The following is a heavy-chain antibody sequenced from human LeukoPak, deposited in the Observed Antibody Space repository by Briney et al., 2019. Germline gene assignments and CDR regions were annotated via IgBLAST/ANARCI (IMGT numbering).Heavy chain of an antibody. V-gene: IGHV1-18*01. Sequence: ASVKVSCKASGYTFTSYGISWVRQAPGQGLEWMGWISAYNGNTNYAQKFQGRVTMTRDMSTNTVYMQLSSLRSEDTAVYYCARAMGGLTTVTTGFDPWGQGTLVTVSS. D-gene: IGHD4-17*01. CDR3: ARAMGGLTTVTTGFDP. CDR1: GYTFTSYG. CDR2: ISAYNGNT. J-gene: IGHJ5*02.